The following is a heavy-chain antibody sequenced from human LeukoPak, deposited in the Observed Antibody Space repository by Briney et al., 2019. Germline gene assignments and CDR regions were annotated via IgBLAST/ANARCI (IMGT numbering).Heavy chain of an antibody. J-gene: IGHJ4*02. Sequence: PSETLSLTCTVSDGSISSNSYYWGWIRQPPGKGLEWIGSLYYTGSTYYNPSLKSRVTISVDTSKNQFSLKLSSVTAADTAVYYCARLGYCSGGSCYGNAPAGDCWGQGTLVTVSS. V-gene: IGHV4-39*07. D-gene: IGHD2-15*01. CDR1: DGSISSNSYY. CDR3: ARLGYCSGGSCYGNAPAGDC. CDR2: LYYTGST.